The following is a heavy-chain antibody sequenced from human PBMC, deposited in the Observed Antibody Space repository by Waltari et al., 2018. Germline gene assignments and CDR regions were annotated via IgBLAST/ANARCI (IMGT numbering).Heavy chain of an antibody. D-gene: IGHD6-6*01. J-gene: IGHJ4*02. CDR3: ARIDTTSSDISPLDH. CDR2: IRYSGAP. V-gene: IGHV4-59*01. Sequence: QVQLQESGPGLVKPSETLSLTCSVSGASIFNYYWNWIRQPPGKGLEWIGSIRYSGAPTYNPSLKSRVTVSIDTSKSQFSLQLRSVTAADTAVYYCARIDTTSSDISPLDHWGQGTLVTVSS. CDR1: GASIFNYY.